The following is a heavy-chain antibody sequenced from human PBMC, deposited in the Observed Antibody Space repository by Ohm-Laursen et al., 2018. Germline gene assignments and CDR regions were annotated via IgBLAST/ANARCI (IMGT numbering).Heavy chain of an antibody. CDR1: GYPFTSYD. CDR2: INPNSGNT. CDR3: ARGVRLRGVQRYWFDP. D-gene: IGHD3-3*01. J-gene: IGHJ5*02. V-gene: IGHV1-8*01. Sequence: ASVKVSCKASGYPFTSYDINWVRQAPGQGLEWMGWINPNSGNTGYAQKFQGRVTMTRNTSISTAYMELSSLRSEDTAVYYCARGVRLRGVQRYWFDPWGQGTLVTVSS.